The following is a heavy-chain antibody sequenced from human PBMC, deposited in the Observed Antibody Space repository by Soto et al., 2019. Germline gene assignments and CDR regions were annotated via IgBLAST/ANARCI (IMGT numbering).Heavy chain of an antibody. J-gene: IGHJ6*01. CDR3: AKAPPGGGKGGKGG. V-gene: IGHV3-30*18. CDR2: ISNDGIKK. D-gene: IGHD3-16*01. Sequence: QVQLVESGGGVVQPGGSLRLSCAASGFTFSDYGVHWVRQAPGKGLEWVAVISNDGIKKNYGESAKGRFTISRDNSKNPLLLQMNRLGTEGTAVYYFAKAPPGGGKGGKGGWGQGTTVTVSS. CDR1: GFTFSDYG.